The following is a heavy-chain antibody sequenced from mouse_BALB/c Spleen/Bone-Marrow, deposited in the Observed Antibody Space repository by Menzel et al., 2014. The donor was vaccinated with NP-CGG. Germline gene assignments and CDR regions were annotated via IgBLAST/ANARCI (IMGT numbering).Heavy chain of an antibody. CDR3: ARSGYDYDWFAY. CDR1: GYTFTDYA. Sequence: QVQLQQSGPELVRPGVSVKIPCKGSGYTFTDYAMHWVKQSHAKSLEWIGVISTYSGNTNYNQKFKGKATMTVDKSSSTAYMELARLTSEDSAIYYCARSGYDYDWFAYWGQGTLVTVSA. V-gene: IGHV1-67*01. D-gene: IGHD2-4*01. J-gene: IGHJ3*01. CDR2: ISTYSGNT.